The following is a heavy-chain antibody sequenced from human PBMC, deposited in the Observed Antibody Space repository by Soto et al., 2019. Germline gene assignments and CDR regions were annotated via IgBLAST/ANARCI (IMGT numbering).Heavy chain of an antibody. J-gene: IGHJ4*02. CDR3: ASCITIFGVVDSLDY. V-gene: IGHV1-18*01. CDR2: ISTYNGNA. D-gene: IGHD3-3*01. Sequence: ASAKVSCKASGHTFTSQGISWVRRAPGRGLEWMGYISTYNGNANYAQNLQGRLTMTADTPTSTAYMDLRSLRSDDTAVYYCASCITIFGVVDSLDYWGQGXPVTVYS. CDR1: GHTFTSQG.